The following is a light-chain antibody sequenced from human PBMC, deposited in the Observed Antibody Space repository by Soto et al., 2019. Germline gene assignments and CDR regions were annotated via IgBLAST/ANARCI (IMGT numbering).Light chain of an antibody. CDR3: RQYNNWPPLT. CDR1: QFVGSN. V-gene: IGKV3-15*01. J-gene: IGKJ4*01. CDR2: GAS. Sequence: EIVMTQSPATLSVSPGERATVSCRASQFVGSNLAWYQQKPGQAPRLLIYGASTRATGIPARFSGSGSGTEFTLTISSLQSEDFALYYCRQYNNWPPLTFGGGTKVEIK.